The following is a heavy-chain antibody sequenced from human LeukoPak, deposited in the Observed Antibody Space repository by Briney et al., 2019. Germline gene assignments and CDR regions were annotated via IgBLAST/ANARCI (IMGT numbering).Heavy chain of an antibody. D-gene: IGHD5-12*01. Sequence: GGSLRLSCAASGFTFSGSAMHWVRQASGKGLEWVGRIRSKANSYATAYAASVKGRFTISRDDSKSIAYLQMNSLKTEDTAVYYCTRDSGYDFNWFDPWGQGTLVTVSS. CDR2: IRSKANSYAT. CDR1: GFTFSGSA. V-gene: IGHV3-73*01. J-gene: IGHJ5*02. CDR3: TRDSGYDFNWFDP.